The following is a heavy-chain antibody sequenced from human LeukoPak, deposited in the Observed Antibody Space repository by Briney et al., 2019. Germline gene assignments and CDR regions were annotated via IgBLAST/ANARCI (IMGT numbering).Heavy chain of an antibody. Sequence: GGSLRLSCAASGFTFSSYEMNWVRQAPGKGLEWVSYISSSSSTIQYADSVKGRFTISRDNGRNSLYLQMNSLRAEDTAVYYCARDGSSGSYFYWGQGTLVTVSS. J-gene: IGHJ4*02. V-gene: IGHV3-48*01. D-gene: IGHD1-26*01. CDR1: GFTFSSYE. CDR2: ISSSSSTI. CDR3: ARDGSSGSYFY.